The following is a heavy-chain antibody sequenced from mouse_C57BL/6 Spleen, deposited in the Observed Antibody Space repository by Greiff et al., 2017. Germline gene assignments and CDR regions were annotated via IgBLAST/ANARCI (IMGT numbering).Heavy chain of an antibody. CDR3: ARGGYGRAWFAY. V-gene: IGHV5-4*01. CDR1: GFTFSSYA. Sequence: EVQRVESGGGLVKPGGSLKLSCAASGFTFSSYAMSWVRQTPEKRLEWVATLSDGGSYTYYPDNVKGRFTISRDNAKNNLYLQMSHLKSEDTAMYYCARGGYGRAWFAYWGQGTLVTVSA. J-gene: IGHJ3*01. CDR2: LSDGGSYT. D-gene: IGHD1-1*01.